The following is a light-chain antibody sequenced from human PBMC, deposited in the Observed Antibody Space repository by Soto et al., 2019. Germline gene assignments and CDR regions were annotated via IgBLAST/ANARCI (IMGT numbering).Light chain of an antibody. V-gene: IGKV3D-15*01. CDR3: QQYHNWPPIT. CDR1: QRVSSN. Sequence: IVLSMSPGTLSLCPKERVTLSCSASQRVSSNYVAWYQQRPGQPPRLLIYSASRRANGIPDRFSGSGSGTEFTLTISSLQSEDFAIYYCQQYHNWPPITFGQGRRLEI. J-gene: IGKJ5*01. CDR2: SAS.